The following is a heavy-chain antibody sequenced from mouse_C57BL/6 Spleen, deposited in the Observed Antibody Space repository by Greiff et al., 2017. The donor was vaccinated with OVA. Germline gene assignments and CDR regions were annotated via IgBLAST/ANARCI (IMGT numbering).Heavy chain of an antibody. CDR3: ARPYYGNYDYAMDY. D-gene: IGHD2-10*01. CDR2: IYPGDGDT. J-gene: IGHJ4*01. CDR1: GYAFSSYW. Sequence: QVHVKQSGAELVKPGASVKISCKASGYAFSSYWMNWVKQRPGKGLEWIGQIYPGDGDTNYNGKFKGKATLTADKSSSTAYMQLSSLTSEDSAVYFCARPYYGNYDYAMDYWGQGTSVTVSS. V-gene: IGHV1-80*01.